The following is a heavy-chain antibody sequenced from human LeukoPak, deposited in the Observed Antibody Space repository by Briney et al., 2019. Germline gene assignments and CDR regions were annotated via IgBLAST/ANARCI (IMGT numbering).Heavy chain of an antibody. V-gene: IGHV4-30-2*01. CDR2: IYHSGST. D-gene: IGHD3-10*01. CDR3: ARGRRSGSYPNWCDP. CDR1: GGSISSGGYS. J-gene: IGHJ5*02. Sequence: SETLSLTCAVSGGSISSGGYSWSWIRQPPGKGLEWIGYIYHSGSTYYNPSLKSRVTISVDRSKNQFSLKLSSVTAADTAVYCCARGRRSGSYPNWCDPWGQGTLVTVSS.